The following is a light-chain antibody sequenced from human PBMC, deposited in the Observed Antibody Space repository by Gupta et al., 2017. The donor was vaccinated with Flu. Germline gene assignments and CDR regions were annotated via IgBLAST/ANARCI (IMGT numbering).Light chain of an antibody. V-gene: IGLV2-23*01. CDR2: EGS. CDR1: SSDVGSYNL. J-gene: IGLJ2*01. Sequence: QSALTQSAPVSGSPGQSITISCTGTSSDVGSYNLVSWYQQHPGKAPKLMIYEGSKRPSGVSNRFSGSKSGNTASLTISGLQAEDEADYYCCSYAGRDVVFGGGTKLTVL. CDR3: CSYAGRDVV.